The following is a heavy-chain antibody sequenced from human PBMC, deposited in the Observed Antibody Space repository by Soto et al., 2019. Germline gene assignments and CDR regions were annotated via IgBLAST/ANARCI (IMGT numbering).Heavy chain of an antibody. D-gene: IGHD3-3*02. CDR1: GFSFSVYS. CDR3: ARDHLWAFDY. CDR2: INGRDGAI. V-gene: IGHV3-48*02. J-gene: IGHJ4*02. Sequence: PGGSLRLSCAASGFSFSVYSMNWVRQAPGQGLEWVSYINGRDGAINYVDSVKGRFTISIDIAKNSLYLQMNSLRDEDTAVYFCARDHLWAFDYWGQGVLVTVSS.